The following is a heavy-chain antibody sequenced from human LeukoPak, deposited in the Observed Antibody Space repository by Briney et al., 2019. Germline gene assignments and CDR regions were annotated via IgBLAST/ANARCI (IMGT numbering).Heavy chain of an antibody. CDR3: ARDAVPSGRSWFCP. Sequence: GVSLRLFCTVSGFTFEHYGMNCARRVRGKAPEWVSGLNWNGGGRRYADSGKGRFIISRDNAKGVLYLQLNDLRVEDTALYYCARDAVPSGRSWFCPWGQGALVTVSS. D-gene: IGHD4-17*01. CDR1: GFTFEHYG. V-gene: IGHV3-20*04. CDR2: LNWNGGGR. J-gene: IGHJ5*02.